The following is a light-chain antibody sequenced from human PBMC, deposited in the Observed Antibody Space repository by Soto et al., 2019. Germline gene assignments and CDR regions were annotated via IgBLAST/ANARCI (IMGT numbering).Light chain of an antibody. CDR2: AAS. CDR1: QGISTW. CDR3: QQANDFPRT. V-gene: IGKV1-12*01. J-gene: IGKJ4*01. Sequence: DIQMTQSPSSVSASVGDRVTITCRASQGISTWLTWYQQRPGKAPKLLIYAASTLQSGVPSRFSGSGSGTDFTLTINNLQPEDCATYYCQQANDFPRTFGGGTKVEI.